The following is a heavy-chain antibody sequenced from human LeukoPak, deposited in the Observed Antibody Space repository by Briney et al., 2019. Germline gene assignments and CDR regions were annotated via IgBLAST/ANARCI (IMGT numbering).Heavy chain of an antibody. J-gene: IGHJ4*02. Sequence: PSETLSLNCSVSGASLSSSAYYWSWIRQHPGKGLEWIGYIYHSGSTYCNPSLRGRGTISIDTSKNQFSLRLSSVTAADTAVYYCARAAYGSGSSAFDYWGQGTLVTVSS. V-gene: IGHV4-31*03. CDR3: ARAAYGSGSSAFDY. CDR1: GASLSSSAYY. D-gene: IGHD3-10*01. CDR2: IYHSGST.